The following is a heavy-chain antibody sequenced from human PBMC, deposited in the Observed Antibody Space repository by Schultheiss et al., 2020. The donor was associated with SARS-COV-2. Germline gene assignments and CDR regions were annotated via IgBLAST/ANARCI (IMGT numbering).Heavy chain of an antibody. CDR2: IYYSGST. J-gene: IGHJ4*02. CDR1: GGSISSGYY. CDR3: ARDPRGDYLDY. Sequence: SETLSLTCTVSGGSISSGYYWGWIRQPPGKGLEWIGYIYYSGSTYYNPSLKSRVTISVDTSKNQFSLKLSSVTAADTAVYYCARDPRGDYLDYWGQGTLVTVSS. D-gene: IGHD4-17*01. V-gene: IGHV4-38-2*02.